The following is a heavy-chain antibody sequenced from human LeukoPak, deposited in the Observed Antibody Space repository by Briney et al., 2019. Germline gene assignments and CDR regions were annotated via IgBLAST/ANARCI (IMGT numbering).Heavy chain of an antibody. J-gene: IGHJ4*02. Sequence: GGSLRLSCAASGFSFDSYAVSWVRQAPGKGLEWVSTVSGSGGGTYYADSVQGRFTISRDNSKNTLYLQMNSLRSEDTAVYWCARGKRATVFGVLKERVGYYFDYWGQGTLVTVSS. CDR2: VSGSGGGT. CDR3: ARGKRATVFGVLKERVGYYFDY. CDR1: GFSFDSYA. D-gene: IGHD3-3*01. V-gene: IGHV3-23*01.